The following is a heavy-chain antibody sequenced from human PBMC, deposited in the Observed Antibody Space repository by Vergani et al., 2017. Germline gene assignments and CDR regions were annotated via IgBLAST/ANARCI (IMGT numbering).Heavy chain of an antibody. V-gene: IGHV3-66*01. CDR1: GFTVSSNY. Sequence: EVQLVESGGGLVQPGGSLRLSCAASGFTVSSNYMSWVRQAPGKGLEWVSVIYSGGSTYYADSVKGRFTISRDNSKNTLYLQMNSLRAEDTAVYYCARALLYSGYDYPDYWGQGTLVTVSS. D-gene: IGHD5-12*01. CDR3: ARALLYSGYDYPDY. CDR2: IYSGGST. J-gene: IGHJ4*02.